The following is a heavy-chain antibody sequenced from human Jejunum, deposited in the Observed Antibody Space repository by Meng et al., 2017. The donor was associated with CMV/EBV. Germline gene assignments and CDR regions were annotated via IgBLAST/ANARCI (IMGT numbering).Heavy chain of an antibody. CDR2: LLSGATT. D-gene: IGHD1-26*01. CDR1: ELTVSCDY. J-gene: IGHJ4*02. V-gene: IGHV3-66*02. CDR3: ARDLRSLVGAFDS. Sequence: SELTVSCDYMTCVRQAPGRGLEWVSVLLSGATTYYGDSVKGRFTISRDISKNTLFFQMNSLRSEDRAVYFCARDLRSLVGAFDSWGQGTLVTVSS.